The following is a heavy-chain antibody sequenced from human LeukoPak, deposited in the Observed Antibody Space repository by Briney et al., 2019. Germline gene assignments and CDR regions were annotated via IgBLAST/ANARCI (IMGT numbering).Heavy chain of an antibody. CDR1: GGSISSSSYY. J-gene: IGHJ4*02. CDR3: ARDGRYCSSTSCYIGFDY. Sequence: SETLSLTCTVSGGSISSSSYYWGWIRQPPGKGLEWIGSIYYSGSTYYNPSLKSRVTISVDTSENQFSLKLSSVTAADTAVCYCARDGRYCSSTSCYIGFDYWGQGTLVTVSS. CDR2: IYYSGST. D-gene: IGHD2-2*02. V-gene: IGHV4-39*07.